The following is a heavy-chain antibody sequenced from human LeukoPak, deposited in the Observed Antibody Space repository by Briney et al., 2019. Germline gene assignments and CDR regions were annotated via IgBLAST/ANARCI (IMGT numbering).Heavy chain of an antibody. J-gene: IGHJ4*02. V-gene: IGHV1-46*01. CDR3: ARTYCAEDCSICYFDY. CDR2: INPSGGDT. CDR1: GYILSSYN. D-gene: IGHD2-21*02. Sequence: GASVKVSCKASGYILSSYNMHWVRQAPGQGLEWLGIINPSGGDTKYAQKFQGRVTLTRDKSTSTVYMELSSLTSDDTAVYYCARTYCAEDCSICYFDYWGQGTLVTVSS.